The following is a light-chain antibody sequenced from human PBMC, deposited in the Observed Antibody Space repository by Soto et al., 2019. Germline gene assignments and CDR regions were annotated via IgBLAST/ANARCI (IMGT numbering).Light chain of an antibody. V-gene: IGKV3-11*01. CDR2: DVS. CDR3: QQRMSWPLT. Sequence: EIVLTQSPATLSLSPGERATLSCRASQSIGRYLAWYQQTPGQVPRLLIYDVSDRATGIPARFSGSASGTDFTLTISSLEPEDFAVYYCQQRMSWPLTFGGGTKVESK. J-gene: IGKJ4*01. CDR1: QSIGRY.